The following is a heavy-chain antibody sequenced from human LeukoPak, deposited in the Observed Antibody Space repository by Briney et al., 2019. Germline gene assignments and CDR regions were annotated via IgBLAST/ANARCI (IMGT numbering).Heavy chain of an antibody. V-gene: IGHV3-23*01. CDR3: ASGLLGCRGGSCYPTDY. CDR1: GFTFSSYA. CDR2: ISGSGGST. D-gene: IGHD2-15*01. Sequence: GGSLRLSCAASGFTFSSYAISWVRQAPGKGLEWVSAISGSGGSTYYADSVKGRFTISRDNSKNTVYLQMNSLRPEDTALYYCASGLLGCRGGSCYPTDYWGQGTLVTVSS. J-gene: IGHJ4*02.